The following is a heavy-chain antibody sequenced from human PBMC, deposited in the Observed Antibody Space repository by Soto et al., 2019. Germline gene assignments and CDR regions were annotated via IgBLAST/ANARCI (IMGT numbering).Heavy chain of an antibody. J-gene: IGHJ4*02. CDR2: INPSSGDT. V-gene: IGHV1-2*02. D-gene: IGHD6-13*01. Sequence: ASVKVSCQASGYTFTGYYMHWLRQAPGQGLEWMGYINPSSGDTHYAQKFQGRVTMTRNTSISTAYMESSRLTSDDTAIYYCARVDSSIWFFHRFDNWGQGTRVTVSS. CDR3: ARVDSSIWFFHRFDN. CDR1: GYTFTGYY.